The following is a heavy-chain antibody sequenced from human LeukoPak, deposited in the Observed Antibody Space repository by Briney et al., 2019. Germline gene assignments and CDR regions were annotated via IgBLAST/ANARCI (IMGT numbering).Heavy chain of an antibody. CDR2: IIPIFVTA. J-gene: IGHJ6*02. CDR1: GGTFNSYA. V-gene: IGHV1-69*13. Sequence: VKVSCKASGGTFNSYAISWVRQAPGQGLEWMEGIIPIFVTANYAQTIQGGVTITTDESTSTAYMELSSLRSEDTAVYYCARGSFYYYYYGMDVWGQGTTVTVSS. D-gene: IGHD2-15*01. CDR3: ARGSFYYYYYGMDV.